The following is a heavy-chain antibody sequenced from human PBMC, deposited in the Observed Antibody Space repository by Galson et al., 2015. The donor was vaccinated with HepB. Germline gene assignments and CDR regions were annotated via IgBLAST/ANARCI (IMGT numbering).Heavy chain of an antibody. J-gene: IGHJ6*02. D-gene: IGHD1-14*01. Sequence: SVKVSCKASGYTFTGYYMHWVRQAPGQGLEWMGRINPKSGGTNYAQKFQGRVTMTRDTSISTAYMELSRLRSDDTAVYYCARVTGRDYYYGMDVWGQGTTVTVSS. CDR3: ARVTGRDYYYGMDV. CDR1: GYTFTGYY. CDR2: INPKSGGT. V-gene: IGHV1-2*06.